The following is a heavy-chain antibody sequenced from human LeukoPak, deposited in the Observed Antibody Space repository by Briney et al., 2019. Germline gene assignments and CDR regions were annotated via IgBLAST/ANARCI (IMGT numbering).Heavy chain of an antibody. J-gene: IGHJ4*02. CDR3: AKDGGLSRSPWYFDY. D-gene: IGHD6-6*01. V-gene: IGHV3-23*01. CDR1: GSTFSSYA. CDR2: ISGSGGST. Sequence: PGGSLRLSCAASGSTFSSYAMSWVRQAPGKGLEWVSAISGSGGSTYYADSVKGRFTISRDNSKNTLYLQMNSLRAEDTAVYYCAKDGGLSRSPWYFDYWGQGTLVTVSS.